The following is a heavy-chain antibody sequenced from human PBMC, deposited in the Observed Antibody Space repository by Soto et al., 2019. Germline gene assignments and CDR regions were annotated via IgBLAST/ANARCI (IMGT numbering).Heavy chain of an antibody. J-gene: IGHJ4*02. Sequence: SETLSLTCGVSDYSISSGYYWGWIRQPPGKGLEWIGSVYHSGSTYYNPSLKSRVTISVDTPKNQFSLKLSSVTAADTAVYYCARAHISSEGYYFDYWGQGTLVTVSS. CDR3: ARAHISSEGYYFDY. D-gene: IGHD6-6*01. V-gene: IGHV4-38-2*01. CDR1: DYSISSGYY. CDR2: VYHSGST.